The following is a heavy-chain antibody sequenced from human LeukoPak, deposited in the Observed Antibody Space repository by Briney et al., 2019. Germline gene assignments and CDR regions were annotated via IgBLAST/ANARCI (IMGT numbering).Heavy chain of an antibody. CDR3: ARVVNQLPYS. CDR1: GFSFSSYE. CDR2: ISSSGGTI. J-gene: IGHJ5*01. Sequence: GGSLRLSCAASGFSFSSYEMNWVRQAPGKGLEWVSYISSSGGTIYYADSVKGRFTISRDNAKNSLFLQMNSLRAEDTAVYYCARVVNQLPYSWGQEPWSPSPQ. D-gene: IGHD2-2*01. V-gene: IGHV3-48*03.